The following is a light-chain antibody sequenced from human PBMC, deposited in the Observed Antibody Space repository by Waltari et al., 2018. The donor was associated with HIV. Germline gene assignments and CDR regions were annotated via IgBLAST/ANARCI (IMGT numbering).Light chain of an antibody. V-gene: IGKV4-1*01. Sequence: DIVMTQSPDSLAVSLGERATINCKSSQSVFYSSNNKNYLAWYQRKPGQPPKLLIYWAATRESGVPDRFSGSASGTDFSLTISSLQAEDVAVYYCQQYYSRPPTFGQGTKLEIK. J-gene: IGKJ2*01. CDR3: QQYYSRPPT. CDR2: WAA. CDR1: QSVFYSSNNKNY.